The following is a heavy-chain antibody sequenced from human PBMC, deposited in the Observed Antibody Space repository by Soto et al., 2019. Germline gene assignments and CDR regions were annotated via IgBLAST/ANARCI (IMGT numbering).Heavy chain of an antibody. CDR2: IGGGDDI. J-gene: IGHJ3*01. D-gene: IGHD3-3*02. CDR1: GFTFSNYA. V-gene: IGHV3-23*01. CDR3: AKDSISYNGIYDAFDV. Sequence: PGGSLRLSCEASGFTFSNYAMAWVRQTPGEGPEWVSTIGGGDDIFYAESVQGRFIISRDDSRSTMYLQMDNLRVEDTAIYFCAKDSISYNGIYDAFDVWGEGTVVTLSS.